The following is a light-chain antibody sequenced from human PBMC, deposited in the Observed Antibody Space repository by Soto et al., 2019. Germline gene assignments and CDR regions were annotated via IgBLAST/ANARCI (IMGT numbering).Light chain of an antibody. Sequence: QSVLTQPPSASGTPGQRGTISCSGTSSSIESNYVYWYQQLPGTAPRLLIYRNNQRPSGVPDRFSGSKSGTSDSLPISALRSEDKTAYYCTLWAERMRGRLLGGGTKLT. CDR3: TLWAERMRGRL. CDR1: SSSIESNY. CDR2: RNN. V-gene: IGLV1-47*01. J-gene: IGLJ2*01.